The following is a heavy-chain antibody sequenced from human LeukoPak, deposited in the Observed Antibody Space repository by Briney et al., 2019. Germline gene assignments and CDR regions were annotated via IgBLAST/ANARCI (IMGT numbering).Heavy chain of an antibody. Sequence: GASVKVSCKASGYTFTSYAMNWVRQAPGQGLEWMGWISAYNGNTNYAQKLQGRVTMTTDTSTSTAYMELRSLRSDDTAVYYCARDPIETVRASSDAFDIWGQGTMVTVSS. D-gene: IGHD4-17*01. CDR1: GYTFTSYA. J-gene: IGHJ3*02. V-gene: IGHV1-18*01. CDR3: ARDPIETVRASSDAFDI. CDR2: ISAYNGNT.